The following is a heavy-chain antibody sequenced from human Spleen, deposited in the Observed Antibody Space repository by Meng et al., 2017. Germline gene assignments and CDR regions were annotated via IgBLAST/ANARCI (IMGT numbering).Heavy chain of an antibody. V-gene: IGHV3-11*01. CDR3: ANFYGGNNY. CDR1: GFTFSDYH. CDR2: ISPSGSAI. J-gene: IGHJ4*02. Sequence: QVHLVESGGGLVKPGESLRLACAASGFTFSDYHLNWIRQAPGRGLEWISYISPSGSAIYYADSVKGRFTISRDNAKNSVYLQMNSLRAEDTATYYCANFYGGNNYWGQGILVTVSS. D-gene: IGHD4-23*01.